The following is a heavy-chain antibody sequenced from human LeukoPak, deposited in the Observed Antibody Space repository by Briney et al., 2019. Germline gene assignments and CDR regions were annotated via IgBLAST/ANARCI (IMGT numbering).Heavy chain of an antibody. CDR1: GFTFTDYW. D-gene: IGHD6-13*01. CDR3: ARDGTAAGLYFDL. V-gene: IGHV3-7*01. Sequence: PGGSLRLSCDVSGFTFTDYWMNWVRQAPGKGPEWVASIRQDGSEKTYVDPVKGRFTISRDNTKNSLSLQLNGLRAEDTAVYYCARDGTAAGLYFDLWGQGTLVTVSS. CDR2: IRQDGSEK. J-gene: IGHJ4*01.